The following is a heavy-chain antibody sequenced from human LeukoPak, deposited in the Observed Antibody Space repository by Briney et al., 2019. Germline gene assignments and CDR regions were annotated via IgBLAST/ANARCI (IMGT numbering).Heavy chain of an antibody. CDR2: IWYDGGKK. Sequence: PGGSLRLSCAASGFTFSDYGMYWIRQDPGKGLEWVALIWYDGGKKYYTDSVRGRFTISRDNSKNTLYLQMNSLRAEDTAVYYCARVGIVSYFDYWGQGTLVTVSS. V-gene: IGHV3-33*01. D-gene: IGHD2-21*01. CDR3: ARVGIVSYFDY. J-gene: IGHJ4*02. CDR1: GFTFSDYG.